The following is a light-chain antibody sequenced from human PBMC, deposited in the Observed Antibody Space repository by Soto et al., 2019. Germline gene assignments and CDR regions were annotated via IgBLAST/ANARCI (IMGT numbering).Light chain of an antibody. V-gene: IGLV1-51*01. CDR3: GTWDSSLSAAV. Sequence: QSVLTQPPSVSAAPGQKVTISCSGSSFNIGNSYVYWYQQLPGTAPKLLIYDNNKRPSGIPDRFSGSKSGTSATLGITGLQTGDEADYYCGTWDSSLSAAVFGGGTQLTVL. CDR2: DNN. CDR1: SFNIGNSY. J-gene: IGLJ7*01.